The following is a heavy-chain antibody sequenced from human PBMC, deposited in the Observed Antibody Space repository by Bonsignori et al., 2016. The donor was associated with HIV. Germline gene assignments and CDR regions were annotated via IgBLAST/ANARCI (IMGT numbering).Heavy chain of an antibody. V-gene: IGHV1-46*01. CDR3: AANWGLDY. D-gene: IGHD7-27*01. J-gene: IGHJ4*02. Sequence: WVRQAPGQGLEWMGIINPSGGSTTYAQKFQGRVTMTRDTSTSSVYMELSSLRSEDTAVYYCAANWGLDYWGQGTLVTVSS. CDR2: INPSGGST.